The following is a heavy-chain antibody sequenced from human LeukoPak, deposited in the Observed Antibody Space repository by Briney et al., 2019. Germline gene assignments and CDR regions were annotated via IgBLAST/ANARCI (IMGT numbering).Heavy chain of an antibody. CDR2: IIPIFGTA. Sequence: GASVKVSCKASGGTFSSYAISWVRQAPGQGLEWMGGIIPIFGTANYAQKFQGRVTITADESTGTAYMELSSLRSEDTAVYYCASADYGEYYYYYHGMDVWGQGTTVTVSS. CDR3: ASADYGEYYYYYHGMDV. D-gene: IGHD4-17*01. V-gene: IGHV1-69*13. J-gene: IGHJ6*02. CDR1: GGTFSSYA.